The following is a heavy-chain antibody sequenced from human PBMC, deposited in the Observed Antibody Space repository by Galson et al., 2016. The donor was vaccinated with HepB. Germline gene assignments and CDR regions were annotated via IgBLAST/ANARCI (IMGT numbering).Heavy chain of an antibody. CDR3: AIIWDASGWFDY. V-gene: IGHV4-39*01. Sequence: SETLSLTCTVSGGSISRSSYCWAWIRQPPGKGLEWIGSIYYSGSTYYNPSLKSRVTISVDTSKNQFSLKLSSVTAADTAVYHCAIIWDASGWFDYWGQGTVVTVSS. D-gene: IGHD6-19*01. CDR1: GGSISRSSYC. CDR2: IYYSGST. J-gene: IGHJ4*02.